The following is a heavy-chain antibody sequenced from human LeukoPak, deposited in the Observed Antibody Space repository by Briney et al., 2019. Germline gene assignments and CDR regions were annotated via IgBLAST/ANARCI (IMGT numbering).Heavy chain of an antibody. D-gene: IGHD1-26*01. V-gene: IGHV1-2*02. CDR2: IRPTDGAT. CDR3: ARGRYRYSYDY. J-gene: IGHJ4*02. CDR1: GYIFTDHF. Sequence: ASVKVSCKASGYIFTDHFFHWVRQAPGQGLEWMGWIRPTDGATKVAQKFQGRVTLTRDTSISTVYTEMSGLRFDDTAMYYCARGRYRYSYDYWGQGTLVTVSS.